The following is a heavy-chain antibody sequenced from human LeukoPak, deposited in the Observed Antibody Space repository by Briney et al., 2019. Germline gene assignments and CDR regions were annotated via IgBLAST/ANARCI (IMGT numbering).Heavy chain of an antibody. V-gene: IGHV3-23*01. CDR2: ISGSDGIV. D-gene: IGHD3-22*01. J-gene: IGHJ2*01. CDR1: GFMFASYA. Sequence: GGSLRLSCAASGFMFASYAMSWVRQAPGKGLEWVAGISGSDGIVYYADSVKGRFTISRDNSKNTLYLQMNSLRAEDTAVYYCATDRRSGYYPEVWYFDLWGRGTLVTVSS. CDR3: ATDRRSGYYPEVWYFDL.